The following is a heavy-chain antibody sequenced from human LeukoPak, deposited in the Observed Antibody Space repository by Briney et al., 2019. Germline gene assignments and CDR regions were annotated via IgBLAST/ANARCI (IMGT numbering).Heavy chain of an antibody. CDR3: ARDLRYFSL. D-gene: IGHD3-9*01. V-gene: IGHV4-38-2*02. J-gene: IGHJ4*02. CDR2: IYHSGST. CDR1: GYSISTGYY. Sequence: KPSETLSLTCTVSGYSISTGYYWDWIRQPPGEGLEWIGSIYHSGSTYYNPSLKGRVTISRDTSKNQFSLKLSSVTAADTAVYYCARDLRYFSLWGQGTLVTVSS.